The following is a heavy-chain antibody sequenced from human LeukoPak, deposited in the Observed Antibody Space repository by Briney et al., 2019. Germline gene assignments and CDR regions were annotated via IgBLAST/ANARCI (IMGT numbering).Heavy chain of an antibody. J-gene: IGHJ1*01. CDR2: IFHSGST. CDR1: GASISSDTW. D-gene: IGHD1-14*01. Sequence: SETLSLTCAVSGASISSDTWWSWVRQSPEKGLEWLGDIFHSGSTHYNPSLKSRVTMSIDTSKNQFSLKMTSVTAADTAVYYCARDGVPLTNLVARPFHPWGQGTLVTVSS. V-gene: IGHV4-4*02. CDR3: ARDGVPLTNLVARPFHP.